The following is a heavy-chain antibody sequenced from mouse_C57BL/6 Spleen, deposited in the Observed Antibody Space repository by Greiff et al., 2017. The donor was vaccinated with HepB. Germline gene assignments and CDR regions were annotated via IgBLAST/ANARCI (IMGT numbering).Heavy chain of an antibody. CDR3: TRLRDYGNSHAMDY. J-gene: IGHJ4*01. Sequence: DVKLQESGTVLARPGASVKMSCKTSGYTFTSYWMHWVKQRPGQGLEWIGAIYPGNSDTSYNQKFKGKAKLTAVTSSSTAYMELSSLTNEDSAVYYGTRLRDYGNSHAMDYWGQGTSVTVSS. D-gene: IGHD2-1*01. CDR1: GYTFTSYW. CDR2: IYPGNSDT. V-gene: IGHV1-5*01.